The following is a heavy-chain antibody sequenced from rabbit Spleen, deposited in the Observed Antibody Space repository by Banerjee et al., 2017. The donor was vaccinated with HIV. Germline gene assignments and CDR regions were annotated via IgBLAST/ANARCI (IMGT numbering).Heavy chain of an antibody. CDR1: GFDFSNYG. D-gene: IGHD1-1*01. CDR3: VRGASSSGYYSL. Sequence: EQLKESGGGLVQPGGSLKLSCKASGFDFSNYGVTWVRQAPGKGLEWIGYIDPLFGTTYYSNWVNGRFTISSHNAQNTLYLQLNSLTAADTATYFCVRGASSSGYYSLWGPGTLVTVS. CDR2: IDPLFGTT. J-gene: IGHJ6*01. V-gene: IGHV1S47*01.